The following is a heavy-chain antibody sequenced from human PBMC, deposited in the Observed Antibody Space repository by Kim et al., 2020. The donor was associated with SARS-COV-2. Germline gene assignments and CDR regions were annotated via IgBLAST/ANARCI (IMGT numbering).Heavy chain of an antibody. Sequence: ASVKVSCKASGYTFTSYAMNWVRQAPGQGLEWMGWINTNTGNPTYAQGFTGRFVFSLDTSVSTAYLQISSLKAEDTAVYYCARPSGTGYYDILTGYSNYYYGMDVWGQGTTVTVSS. J-gene: IGHJ6*02. V-gene: IGHV7-4-1*02. D-gene: IGHD3-9*01. CDR2: INTNTGNP. CDR3: ARPSGTGYYDILTGYSNYYYGMDV. CDR1: GYTFTSYA.